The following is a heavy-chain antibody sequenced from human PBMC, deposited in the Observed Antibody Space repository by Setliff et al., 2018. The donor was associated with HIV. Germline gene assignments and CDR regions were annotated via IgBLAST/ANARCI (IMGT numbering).Heavy chain of an antibody. D-gene: IGHD3-10*01. CDR2: ISAYNGNT. Sequence: ASVKVSCKASGYTFTSYGISWVRQAPGQGLEWMGWISAYNGNTNYAQKFQGRVTITTDESTSTAYMELRSLRSDDTAVYYCARDYYGSGSYFILDYWGPGTLVTVSS. J-gene: IGHJ4*02. V-gene: IGHV1-18*01. CDR1: GYTFTSYG. CDR3: ARDYYGSGSYFILDY.